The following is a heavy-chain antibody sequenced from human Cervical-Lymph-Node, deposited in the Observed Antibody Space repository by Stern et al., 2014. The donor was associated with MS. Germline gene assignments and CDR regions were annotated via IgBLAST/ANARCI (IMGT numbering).Heavy chain of an antibody. J-gene: IGHJ6*02. Sequence: QVQLQESGPGLVKPSQTLSLTCTVSGGSISSGGYYWSWLRQHPGKGLEWIRYIYYSGSTYNNPCLKSRVTISLDTSKNQFSLKLSSVTAADTAVYYCARSSGGSGYYYGMDVWGQGTTVTVSS. V-gene: IGHV4-31*03. CDR3: ARSSGGSGYYYGMDV. CDR2: IYYSGST. D-gene: IGHD2-15*01. CDR1: GGSISSGGYY.